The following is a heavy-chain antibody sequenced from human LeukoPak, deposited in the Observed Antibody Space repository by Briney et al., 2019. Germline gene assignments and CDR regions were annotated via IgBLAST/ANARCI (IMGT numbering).Heavy chain of an antibody. J-gene: IGHJ4*02. CDR1: GFTFSDYH. V-gene: IGHV3-21*01. CDR3: ARALAAAFDY. D-gene: IGHD6-13*01. Sequence: PGGSLRLSCAASGFTFSDYHISWVRQAPGKGLEWVSSISSTSGYIYYADSMKGRFTISRDNAKNSLYLQMNSLRAEDTAVYYCARALAAAFDYWGQGTLVTVSS. CDR2: ISSTSGYI.